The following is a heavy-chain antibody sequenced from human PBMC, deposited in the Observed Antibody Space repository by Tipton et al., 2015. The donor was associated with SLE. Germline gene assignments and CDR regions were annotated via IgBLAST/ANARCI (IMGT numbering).Heavy chain of an antibody. CDR1: GGSIGSGSNY. CDR2: LYTSGRT. V-gene: IGHV4-61*02. Sequence: TLSLTCTVSGGSIGSGSNYWSWIRQPAGKGLEWIGRLYTSGRTNYNPSLKTRVAISVDTSSNQFSVKLSSVTAADTAVYYCAREGQSNSEGSFDLWGQGTLVTVSS. J-gene: IGHJ4*02. CDR3: AREGQSNSEGSFDL. D-gene: IGHD2-21*01.